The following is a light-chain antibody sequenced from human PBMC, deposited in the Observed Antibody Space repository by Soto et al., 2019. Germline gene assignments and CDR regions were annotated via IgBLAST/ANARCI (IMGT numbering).Light chain of an antibody. V-gene: IGKV1-12*01. Sequence: DPQMTQSPSAVSASIGDRVIITCRASRDIKNYLAWYHQRPGAAPKLLIYDGSSLHSGVPSTISGSGSGREFSLVISRLQPDDFGTFFCQQIYSFPPTFGGGTKVAIK. CDR3: QQIYSFPPT. CDR2: DGS. J-gene: IGKJ4*01. CDR1: RDIKNY.